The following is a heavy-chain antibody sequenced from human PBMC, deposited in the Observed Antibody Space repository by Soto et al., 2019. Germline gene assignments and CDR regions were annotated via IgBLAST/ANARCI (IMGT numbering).Heavy chain of an antibody. CDR1: GGSISSGGYY. D-gene: IGHD6-19*01. J-gene: IGHJ4*02. CDR2: ISYSGST. V-gene: IGHV4-31*03. Sequence: SETLSLTCTVSGGSISSGGYYWSWIRQHPGKGLEWIGCISYSGSTYYNPSLKSRVTISLDTSRNQFSLKLTSVTAADTAVYYCARDPRVAGTSFDYWGQGTLVTVSS. CDR3: ARDPRVAGTSFDY.